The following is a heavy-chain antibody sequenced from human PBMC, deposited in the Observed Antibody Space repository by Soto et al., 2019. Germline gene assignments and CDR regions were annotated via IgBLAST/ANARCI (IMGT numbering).Heavy chain of an antibody. J-gene: IGHJ5*02. Sequence: QVQLVESGGGLVRPGGSLRLSCAASGFTFRDYDMSWIRQAPGKGLEWVSCISSSGTATYYADSVKGRFTISRDNAKNSRYVEMNSLRVEDSAVDYCARKGPRAARPNHWGQGTLVTVSS. CDR3: ARKGPRAARPNH. D-gene: IGHD6-6*01. CDR1: GFTFRDYD. CDR2: ISSSGTAT. V-gene: IGHV3-11*01.